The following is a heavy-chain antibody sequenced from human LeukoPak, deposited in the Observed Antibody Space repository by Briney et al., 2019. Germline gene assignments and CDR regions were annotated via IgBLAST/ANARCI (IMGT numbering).Heavy chain of an antibody. Sequence: GGSLRLSCAASGFTFSSYAMSWVRQAPGKGLEWVSAISGSGGSTYYADSVKGRFTISSDNSKNTLYLQMNSLRAEDTAVYYCARAASYSGSYYFGYWGQGTLVTVSS. V-gene: IGHV3-23*01. CDR1: GFTFSSYA. J-gene: IGHJ4*02. D-gene: IGHD1-26*01. CDR3: ARAASYSGSYYFGY. CDR2: ISGSGGST.